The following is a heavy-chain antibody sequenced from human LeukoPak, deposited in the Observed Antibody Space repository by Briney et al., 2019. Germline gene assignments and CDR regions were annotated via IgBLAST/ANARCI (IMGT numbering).Heavy chain of an antibody. CDR2: IWYDGSGK. J-gene: IGHJ4*02. CDR1: RFTFTDYG. CDR3: ARDWCGGGSCYYFDH. Sequence: GGSLRLSCAASRFTFTDYGMHWVRQPPGKGLEWVALIWYDGSGKYYADSVKGRFTISRDNSKNTIYLQMNSLRAEDTAVYYCARDWCGGGSCYYFDHWGQGTLVTVSS. V-gene: IGHV3-33*01. D-gene: IGHD2-15*01.